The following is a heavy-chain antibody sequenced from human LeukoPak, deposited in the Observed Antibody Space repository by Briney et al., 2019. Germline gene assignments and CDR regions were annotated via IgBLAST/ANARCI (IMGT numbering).Heavy chain of an antibody. Sequence: SQTLSLTCTVSGGSLSSGSYYWSWIRQPPGKGLEWIGYIYYSGSTNYSPSLKSRVTISVDTSKNQFSLKLSSVTAADTAVYYCARVYGDHDAFDIWGQGTMVTVSS. CDR3: ARVYGDHDAFDI. J-gene: IGHJ3*02. D-gene: IGHD4-17*01. CDR1: GGSLSSGSYY. V-gene: IGHV4-61*01. CDR2: IYYSGST.